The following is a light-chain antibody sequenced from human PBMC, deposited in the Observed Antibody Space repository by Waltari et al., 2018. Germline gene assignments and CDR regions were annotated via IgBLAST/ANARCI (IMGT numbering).Light chain of an antibody. V-gene: IGKV4-1*01. Sequence: DMVMTQSPHSLAVSLGERATINCKSSQSVLYSSNNKNYLAWYQQKPGHPPKLLIYGASTRESGVPDRFSGSGSGTDFTLTISSLQAEDVAVYYCQQYYSTLFTFGPGTKVDIK. CDR3: QQYYSTLFT. J-gene: IGKJ3*01. CDR1: QSVLYSSNNKNY. CDR2: GAS.